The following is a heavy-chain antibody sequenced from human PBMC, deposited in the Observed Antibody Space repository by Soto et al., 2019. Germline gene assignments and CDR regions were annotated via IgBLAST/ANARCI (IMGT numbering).Heavy chain of an antibody. V-gene: IGHV3-64D*06. J-gene: IGHJ4*02. CDR3: VTPGGLRGGGYFDY. D-gene: IGHD4-17*01. CDR1: GTTFTDYA. Sequence: PVGALRPSSPTSGTTFTDYALHWVLQNTEKRLEYVSPINGNGVNTYYAASVKGRFTLSRDSPKNTLYLHISRLRPEHTAVYSCVTPGGLRGGGYFDYWGRRTLVTVSS. CDR2: INGNGVNT.